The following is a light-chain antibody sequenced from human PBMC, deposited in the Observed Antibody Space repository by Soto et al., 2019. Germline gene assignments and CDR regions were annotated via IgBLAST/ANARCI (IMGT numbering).Light chain of an antibody. CDR3: QQYNNSPWT. Sequence: EIVLTQSPGTLSLSPGERATLSCRASQSVSSNFVAWYQQKPGQAPRLLIYGASSRAIGIPDRFSGSGSGTDFTLTISSLEPEDFAVYYCQQYNNSPWTFGRGTKVEIK. CDR2: GAS. CDR1: QSVSSNF. J-gene: IGKJ1*01. V-gene: IGKV3-20*01.